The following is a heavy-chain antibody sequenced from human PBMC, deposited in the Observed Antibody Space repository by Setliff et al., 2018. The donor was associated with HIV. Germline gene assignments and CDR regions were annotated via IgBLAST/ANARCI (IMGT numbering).Heavy chain of an antibody. J-gene: IGHJ3*02. CDR3: ARRGDSSSYLYAFEI. CDR2: IHYSGST. CDR1: GDSITRGGYY. V-gene: IGHV4-31*11. Sequence: SETLSLTCAVSGDSITRGGYYWTWIRQHPGMGLEWIGYIHYSGSTYYNPSLKSRVTISVDTSKNQFSLKLSSVTAADTAVYYCARRGDSSSYLYAFEIWGQGTMVTVSS. D-gene: IGHD3-22*01.